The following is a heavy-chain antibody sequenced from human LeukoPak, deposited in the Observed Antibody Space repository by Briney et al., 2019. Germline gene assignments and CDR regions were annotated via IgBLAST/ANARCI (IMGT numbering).Heavy chain of an antibody. D-gene: IGHD6-6*01. V-gene: IGHV3-11*04. CDR2: ISSSGSTI. CDR1: GFTFSDFY. J-gene: IGHJ4*02. Sequence: GGPLRLSCAASGFTFSDFYMSWIRQAPGKGLEWVSYISSSGSTIYYADSVKGRFTISRDNAKNSLYLQMNSLRAEDTAVYYCARQAFGQLGTFDYWGQGTLVTVSS. CDR3: ARQAFGQLGTFDY.